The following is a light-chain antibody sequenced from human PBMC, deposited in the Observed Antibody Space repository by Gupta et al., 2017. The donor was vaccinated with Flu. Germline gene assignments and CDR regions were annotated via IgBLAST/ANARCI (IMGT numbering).Light chain of an antibody. J-gene: IGLJ2*01. V-gene: IGLV2-11*01. Sequence: VPITSTGTSSDVGGGNNVCWYQQHPVETPKLLIYYVSKRRSAVPDRFSGSRSGSTASLTITRLQAEEEAEYYCCSDAGTNNVLVFGGGTELTVL. CDR3: CSDAGTNNVLV. CDR2: YVS. CDR1: SSDVGGGNN.